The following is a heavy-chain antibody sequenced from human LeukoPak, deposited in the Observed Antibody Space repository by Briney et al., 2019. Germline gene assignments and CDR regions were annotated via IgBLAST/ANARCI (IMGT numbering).Heavy chain of an antibody. J-gene: IGHJ5*01. CDR1: GYTFSSYD. CDR3: ARKWWENWFDS. Sequence: ASVKVSCKASGYTFSSYDINWVRQAAGQGLEWMGWMNPNSGNAGYAQKFQGRISITRNTSTNTAYMELSGLRSEDTAVYYCARKWWENWFDSWGQGALVTVSS. V-gene: IGHV1-8*01. D-gene: IGHD2-15*01. CDR2: MNPNSGNA.